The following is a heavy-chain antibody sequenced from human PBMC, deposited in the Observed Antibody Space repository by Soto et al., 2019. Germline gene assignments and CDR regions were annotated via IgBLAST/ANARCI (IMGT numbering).Heavy chain of an antibody. J-gene: IGHJ4*02. Sequence: QVQLQPWGAGLLKPSEPLSLSCAVYCGSFRGYYWRWIRPPPGKGLAWIDEINQSGSTKYNPSLKSRVTISTDTSKNQFSLKLSSVTAADTAVYYCARAGDSSGYSDYWGQGTLVTVSS. V-gene: IGHV4-34*01. CDR1: CGSFRGYY. CDR2: INQSGST. CDR3: ARAGDSSGYSDY. D-gene: IGHD3-22*01.